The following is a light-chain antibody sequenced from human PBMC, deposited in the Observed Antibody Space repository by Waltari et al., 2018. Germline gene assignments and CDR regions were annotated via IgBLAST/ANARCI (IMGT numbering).Light chain of an antibody. J-gene: IGKJ4*01. CDR1: QSVLYSSNNRNY. V-gene: IGKV4-1*01. Sequence: DIVMTQSPDSLAVSLGERATINCKSSQSVLYSSNNRNYLTWYQQKPGQPPKLRIYWASILESGVPDRFSGSGSGTDFTLTISSLQAEDVAVYYCQQYYTTPLTFGGGTKVEIK. CDR3: QQYYTTPLT. CDR2: WAS.